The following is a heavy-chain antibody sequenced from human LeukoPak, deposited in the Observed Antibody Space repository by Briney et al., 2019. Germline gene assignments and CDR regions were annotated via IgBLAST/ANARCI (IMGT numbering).Heavy chain of an antibody. J-gene: IGHJ6*02. CDR1: GGSFSGYY. CDR3: ASHVGYYYYGMDV. CDR2: INHSGST. Sequence: PSETLSLTCAVYGGSFSGYYWSWIRQPPGKGLEWIGEINHSGSTNYNPSLKSRVTISVDTSKNQFSLKLSSVTAADTAVYYCASHVGYYYYGMDVWGQGTTVTVSS. V-gene: IGHV4-34*01.